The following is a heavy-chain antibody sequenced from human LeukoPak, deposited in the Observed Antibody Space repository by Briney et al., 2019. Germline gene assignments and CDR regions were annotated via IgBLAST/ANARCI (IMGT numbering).Heavy chain of an antibody. CDR2: IYYSGST. J-gene: IGHJ4*02. CDR3: ARGAPAYYDFWSGYSPGFDY. Sequence: SQTLSLTCTVSGGSISSGGYYWSWIRQHPGKGLEWIGYIYYSGSTYYNPSLKSRVTISVDTSKNQFSLKLSSVTAADTAVYYCARGAPAYYDFWSGYSPGFDYWGQGTLVTVSS. D-gene: IGHD3-3*01. V-gene: IGHV4-31*03. CDR1: GGSISSGGYY.